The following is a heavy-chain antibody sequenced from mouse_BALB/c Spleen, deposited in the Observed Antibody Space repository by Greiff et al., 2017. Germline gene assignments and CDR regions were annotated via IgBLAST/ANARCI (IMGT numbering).Heavy chain of an antibody. CDR3: ARDRRDGYNGWFAY. Sequence: EVKVEESGGGLVQPGGSLKLSCAASGFTFSSYGMSWVSQTPDKRLELVATINSNGGSTYYPDSVKGRFTISRDNSKNTLYLQMSSLKSEDTAMYYCARDRRDGYNGWFAYWGQGTLVTVSA. CDR2: INSNGGST. J-gene: IGHJ3*01. D-gene: IGHD2-3*01. V-gene: IGHV5-6-3*01. CDR1: GFTFSSYG.